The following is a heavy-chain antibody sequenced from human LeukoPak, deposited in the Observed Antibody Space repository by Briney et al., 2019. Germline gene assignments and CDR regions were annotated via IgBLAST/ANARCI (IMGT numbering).Heavy chain of an antibody. J-gene: IGHJ6*02. CDR3: ARVRLGVAPYYYGMDV. V-gene: IGHV4-59*01. Sequence: KPSETLSLTCTVSGGSISSYYWSWIRQPPGKGLEWIGYIYYSGSTNYNPSLKSRVTISVDTSKNQFSLKLSSVTAADTAVYYCARVRLGVAPYYYGMDVWGQGTTVTVSS. D-gene: IGHD2-15*01. CDR1: GGSISSYY. CDR2: IYYSGST.